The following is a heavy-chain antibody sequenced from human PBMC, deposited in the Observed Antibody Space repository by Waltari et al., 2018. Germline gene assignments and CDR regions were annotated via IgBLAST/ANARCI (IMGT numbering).Heavy chain of an antibody. V-gene: IGHV4-38-2*01. Sequence: QVQLQESGPGLVKPSETLSLTCAVSGYSISSGAYWGWIRQPPGKGREWIGSIYHSGSTYYNPSLKSRVTISVDTSKNQFSLKLSSVTAADTAVYYCASRKFSGSGGVSDYWGQGTLVTVSS. D-gene: IGHD1-26*01. CDR2: IYHSGST. CDR1: GYSISSGAY. J-gene: IGHJ4*02. CDR3: ASRKFSGSGGVSDY.